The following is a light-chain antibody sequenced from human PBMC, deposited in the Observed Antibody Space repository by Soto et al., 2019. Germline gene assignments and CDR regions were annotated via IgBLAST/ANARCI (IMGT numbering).Light chain of an antibody. CDR3: AAWDGSLSVVL. CDR2: NDN. CDR1: SSSIGSNA. V-gene: IGLV1-44*01. Sequence: QLVLTQSPSASGTPGQRVTISCSGSSSSIGSNAVNWYQHIPGMTPKLLIHNDNQRPSGVPDRFSGSKSGTSASLAISGLQSEDEADYYCAAWDGSLSVVLFGGGTKVTVL. J-gene: IGLJ2*01.